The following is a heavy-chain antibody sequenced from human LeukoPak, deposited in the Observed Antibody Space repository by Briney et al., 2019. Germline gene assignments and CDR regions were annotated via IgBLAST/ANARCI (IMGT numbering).Heavy chain of an antibody. CDR3: ASEYCSGGNCYFDY. Sequence: GESLKISCKGSEYSFATCWIGWVRQMPGQGLEWMGIIFPGDSDTRYSPSFQGQVTISADKSISTAYLQWSSLKASDTAIYYCASEYCSGGNCYFDYWGQGTLVTVSS. D-gene: IGHD2-15*01. CDR2: IFPGDSDT. CDR1: EYSFATCW. V-gene: IGHV5-51*01. J-gene: IGHJ4*02.